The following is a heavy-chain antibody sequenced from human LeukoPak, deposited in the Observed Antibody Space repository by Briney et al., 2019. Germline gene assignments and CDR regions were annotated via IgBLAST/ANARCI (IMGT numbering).Heavy chain of an antibody. CDR2: ISYDGSNK. D-gene: IGHD3-9*01. J-gene: IGHJ4*02. Sequence: PGGSLRLSCAASGFTFSSYGMHWVRQAPGKGLEWVAVISYDGSNKYYADSVKGRFTISRDNSKNTLYLQMNSLRAEDTAVYYCAKDRSPVLRYFDWLFNDPYFDYWGQGTLVTVSS. CDR3: AKDRSPVLRYFDWLFNDPYFDY. CDR1: GFTFSSYG. V-gene: IGHV3-30*18.